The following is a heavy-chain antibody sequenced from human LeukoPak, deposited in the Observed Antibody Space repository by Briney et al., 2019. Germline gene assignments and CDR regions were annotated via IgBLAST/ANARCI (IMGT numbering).Heavy chain of an antibody. V-gene: IGHV3-30*18. J-gene: IGHJ6*02. CDR3: AKNQDGFWSSYTPMDV. D-gene: IGHD3-3*01. CDR2: ISYDGSNK. CDR1: GFTFSNAW. Sequence: GGSLRLSCAASGFTFSNAWMNWVRQAPGKGLEWVAVISYDGSNKDYADSVKGRFTISRDNSKNTLYLQMNSLRVEDTAVYYCAKNQDGFWSSYTPMDVWGQGTTVTVSS.